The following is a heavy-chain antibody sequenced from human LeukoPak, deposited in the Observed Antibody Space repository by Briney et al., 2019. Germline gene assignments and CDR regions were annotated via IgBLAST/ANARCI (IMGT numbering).Heavy chain of an antibody. CDR1: GFTFSNYA. CDR3: ANPPRFLEPSGLDY. D-gene: IGHD3-3*01. CDR2: ITGSGVGT. V-gene: IGHV3-23*01. J-gene: IGHJ4*02. Sequence: PGGSLRLSCAASGFTFSNYAMSWVRQAPGQGLEWVSAITGSGVGTYYADSAKGRFTISRDNSKNTLYLQLNSLRAEDTAVYYCANPPRFLEPSGLDYWGQGTLVTVSS.